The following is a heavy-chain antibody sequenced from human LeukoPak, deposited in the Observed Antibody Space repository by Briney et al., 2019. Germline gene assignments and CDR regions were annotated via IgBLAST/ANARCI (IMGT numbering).Heavy chain of an antibody. CDR3: ASCAGAAASSAEYFQS. D-gene: IGHD6-13*01. CDR1: GYSFTSYW. CDR2: IHPVDSDT. V-gene: IGHV5-51*01. J-gene: IGHJ1*01. Sequence: PGESLKISCKGSGYSFTSYWIDWGRQMPGKGLEWMGIIHPVDSDTRYSPPFQGLVTISADKSISTAYLQWSSLKASDTAIYYCASCAGAAASSAEYFQSWGQGTLVTVSS.